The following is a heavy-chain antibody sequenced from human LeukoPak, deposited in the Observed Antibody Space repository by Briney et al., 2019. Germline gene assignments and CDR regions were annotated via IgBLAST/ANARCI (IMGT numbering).Heavy chain of an antibody. Sequence: GGSLRLSCAASGFTFSSYAMHWVRQAPGKGLEWVAVISYDGSNKYYADSVKGRFTISRDNSKNTLYLQMNSLRAEDTAVYYCAKDSSGSYTFYDYWGQGTLVTVSS. CDR2: ISYDGSNK. CDR1: GFTFSSYA. J-gene: IGHJ4*02. V-gene: IGHV3-30-3*01. D-gene: IGHD3-10*01. CDR3: AKDSSGSYTFYDY.